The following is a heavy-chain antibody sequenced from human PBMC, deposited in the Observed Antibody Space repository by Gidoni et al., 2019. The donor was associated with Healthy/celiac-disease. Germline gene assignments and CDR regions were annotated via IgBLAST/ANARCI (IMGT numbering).Heavy chain of an antibody. CDR3: AVAFSYYYDSSGREGAFDI. J-gene: IGHJ3*02. D-gene: IGHD3-22*01. Sequence: QVQLVPSGAEVKKPGASVKVSCKASGYTFTSYAMHWVRQAPGQRLEWMGWINAGNGNTKYSQKFQGRVTITRDKAASTAYMELSSLRSEDTAVYYCAVAFSYYYDSSGREGAFDIWGQGTMVTVSS. CDR1: GYTFTSYA. CDR2: INAGNGNT. V-gene: IGHV1-3*01.